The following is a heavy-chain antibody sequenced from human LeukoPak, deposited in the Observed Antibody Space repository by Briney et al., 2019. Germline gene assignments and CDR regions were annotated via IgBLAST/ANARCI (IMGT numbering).Heavy chain of an antibody. D-gene: IGHD3-10*01. Sequence: GGSLRLFCAASGFTFSSHSMNWVRQAPGKGLEWVSYISSSSRTIHYADSVKGRFIISRDNAKNSLYLQMNSLRDEDTAVYYCARDLSSVPTRWGQGTLVTVSS. CDR2: ISSSSRTI. CDR3: ARDLSSVPTR. V-gene: IGHV3-48*02. CDR1: GFTFSSHS. J-gene: IGHJ4*02.